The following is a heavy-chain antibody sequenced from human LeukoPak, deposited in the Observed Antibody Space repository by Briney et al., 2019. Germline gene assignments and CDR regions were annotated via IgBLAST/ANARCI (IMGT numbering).Heavy chain of an antibody. V-gene: IGHV4-34*01. Sequence: SETLSLTCAVYGGSFSGYYWSWIRQPPGKGLEWIGEINHSGSTNYNPSLKSRVTISVDTSKNQFSLKLSSVTAADAAVYYCARGQWLNRWGQGTLVTVSS. J-gene: IGHJ4*02. CDR2: INHSGST. D-gene: IGHD6-19*01. CDR3: ARGQWLNR. CDR1: GGSFSGYY.